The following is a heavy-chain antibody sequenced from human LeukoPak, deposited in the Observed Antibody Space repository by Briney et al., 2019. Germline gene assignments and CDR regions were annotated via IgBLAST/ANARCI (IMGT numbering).Heavy chain of an antibody. CDR1: GFTFSSYV. Sequence: GGSLRLSCAASGFTFSSYVMSWVRQAPGKGLEWVSAISGSGGSTYYADSVKGRFTVSRDNAKNTLYLQMNSLRVEDTAVYYCARVFPYTVTTLGYWGRGTLVTVSS. CDR3: ARVFPYTVTTLGY. CDR2: ISGSGGST. J-gene: IGHJ4*02. V-gene: IGHV3-23*01. D-gene: IGHD4-17*01.